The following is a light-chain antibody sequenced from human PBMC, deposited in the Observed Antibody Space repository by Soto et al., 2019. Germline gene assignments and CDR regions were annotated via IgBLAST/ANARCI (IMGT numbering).Light chain of an antibody. CDR3: SSYTSSSTLEV. CDR1: SGDIGSYNR. Sequence: QFALTQPASVSGSPGQSITISCTGTSGDIGSYNRVSWYQQHPGKAPKLIIYEVSNRPSGVSNRFSGSKSGNTASLTISGLQAEDEADYYCSSYTSSSTLEVFGGGTKLTVL. J-gene: IGLJ3*02. CDR2: EVS. V-gene: IGLV2-14*01.